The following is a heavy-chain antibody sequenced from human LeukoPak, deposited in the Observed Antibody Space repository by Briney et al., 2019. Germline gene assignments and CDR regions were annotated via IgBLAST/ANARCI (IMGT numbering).Heavy chain of an antibody. V-gene: IGHV3-73*01. CDR2: IRGKANSYAT. CDR3: TRQRVGTSTFDY. D-gene: IGHD2-21*02. J-gene: IGHJ4*02. CDR1: GFTFGDSP. Sequence: GGSLRLSCAASGFTFGDSPMHWVRQASGKGLEWVGRIRGKANSYATGCAASLKGRFTISRDDSKNSAYLQMNSLDTEDTAVYFCTRQRVGTSTFDYWGQGILVTVSS.